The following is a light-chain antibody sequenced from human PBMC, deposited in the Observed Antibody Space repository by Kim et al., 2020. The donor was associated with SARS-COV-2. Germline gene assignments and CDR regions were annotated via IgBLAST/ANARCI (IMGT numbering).Light chain of an antibody. Sequence: GQRVTISCTGSSSNIGAGYDVHGYQQLPGTAPKLLIYGNSNRPSGVPDRFSGSKSGTSASLAITGLQAEDEADYYCQSYDSSLSALFGGGTKLAVL. V-gene: IGLV1-40*01. CDR1: SSNIGAGYD. J-gene: IGLJ2*01. CDR2: GNS. CDR3: QSYDSSLSAL.